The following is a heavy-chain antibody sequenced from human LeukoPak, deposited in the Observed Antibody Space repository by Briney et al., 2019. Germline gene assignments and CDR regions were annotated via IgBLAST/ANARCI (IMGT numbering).Heavy chain of an antibody. J-gene: IGHJ6*03. CDR1: GYSISSGYY. CDR2: IYHSGST. CDR3: ARAGRYYYYMDV. Sequence: PSETLSLTCTVSGYSISSGYYWGWIRQPPGKGLEWIGSIYHSGSTYYNPSLKSRVTISVDTSKNQFSLKLSSVTAADTAVYYCARAGRYYYYMDVWGKGTTVTVSS. V-gene: IGHV4-38-2*02.